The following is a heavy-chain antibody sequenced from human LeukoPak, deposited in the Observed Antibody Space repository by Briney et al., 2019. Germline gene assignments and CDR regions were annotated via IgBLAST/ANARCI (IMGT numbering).Heavy chain of an antibody. Sequence: SETLSLTCTVSGDSIRSYFWSWIRQSPGKGLEWIGHIYYSGSTNYNPSLKSRVAISVDTSRNQFSLKLSSVTAADTAIYYCARDGPAYSTRWYDYYYGLDVWGQGTTVTVSS. D-gene: IGHD2/OR15-2a*01. CDR1: GDSIRSYF. V-gene: IGHV4-59*01. CDR3: ARDGPAYSTRWYDYYYGLDV. J-gene: IGHJ6*02. CDR2: IYYSGST.